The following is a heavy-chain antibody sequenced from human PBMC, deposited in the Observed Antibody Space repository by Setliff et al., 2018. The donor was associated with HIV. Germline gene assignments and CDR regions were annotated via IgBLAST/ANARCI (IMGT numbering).Heavy chain of an antibody. CDR3: AARKLSAAAFDY. V-gene: IGHV4-4*09. Sequence: SETLSLTCSVSGDSISAYYWTWIRQSPGKGLEWIGWIYKNGNTNYNPSLTSRLTISVDTSKNQFSLKLSSVTAADTAVYYCAARKLSAAAFDYWGQGSLVTVSS. J-gene: IGHJ4*02. CDR2: IYKNGNT. D-gene: IGHD6-13*01. CDR1: GDSISAYY.